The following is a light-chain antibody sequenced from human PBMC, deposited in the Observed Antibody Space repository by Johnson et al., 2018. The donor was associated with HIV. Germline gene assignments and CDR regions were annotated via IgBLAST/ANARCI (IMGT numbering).Light chain of an antibody. CDR1: SSNIGSNY. CDR3: GTWDSSLSGGGV. Sequence: QSVLTQPPSVSAAPGQKVTISCSGSSSNIGSNYVSWYQHLPGTAPKLLIYDNNKRPSGIPDRFSGSKSGTSATLGITGPQTGDEADYYCGTWDSSLSGGGVFGPGTKVTVL. J-gene: IGLJ1*01. V-gene: IGLV1-51*01. CDR2: DNN.